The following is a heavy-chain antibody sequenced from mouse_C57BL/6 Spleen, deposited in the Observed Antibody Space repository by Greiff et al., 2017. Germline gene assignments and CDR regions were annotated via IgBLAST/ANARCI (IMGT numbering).Heavy chain of an antibody. D-gene: IGHD4-1*01. CDR3: ARHEEGAWDEGVAY. V-gene: IGHV1-62-2*01. CDR1: GYTFTEST. Sequence: QVQLQQSGAELVKPGASVKLSCTASGYTFTESTIHWVKERSGTGLEWIGWVCPGCGSIKDKGKFKDKATLTADKSSRTVYMELSRLTSEDSAVYFCARHEEGAWDEGVAYWGQGTLVTVSA. CDR2: VCPGCGSI. J-gene: IGHJ3*01.